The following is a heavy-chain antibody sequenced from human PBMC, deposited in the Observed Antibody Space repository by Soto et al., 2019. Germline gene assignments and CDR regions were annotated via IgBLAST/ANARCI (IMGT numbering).Heavy chain of an antibody. CDR2: IKSKTDGGTT. J-gene: IGHJ4*02. CDR3: TALLNDYYDSSGYYYESPFDY. CDR1: GFTFSNAW. V-gene: IGHV3-15*01. D-gene: IGHD3-22*01. Sequence: GGSLRLSCAASGFTFSNAWMSLVRQAPGKGLEWVGRIKSKTDGGTTDYAAPVKGRFTISRDDSKNTLYLQMKSLKTEDTAVYYCTALLNDYYDSSGYYYESPFDYWGEGTLVTVSS.